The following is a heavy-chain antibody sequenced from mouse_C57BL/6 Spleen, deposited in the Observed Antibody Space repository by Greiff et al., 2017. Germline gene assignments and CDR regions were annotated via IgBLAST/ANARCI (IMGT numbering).Heavy chain of an antibody. V-gene: IGHV1-5*01. CDR1: GYTFTSYW. D-gene: IGHD2-4*01. CDR3: TIIYYDYDDVYYFDY. CDR2: IYPGNSDT. J-gene: IGHJ2*01. Sequence: EVQLQQSGTVLARPGASVKMSCKTSGYTFTSYWMHWVKQRPGQGLEWIGAIYPGNSDTSYNQKFKGKAKLTAVTSASTAYMELSSLTNEDSAVYYCTIIYYDYDDVYYFDYWGQGTTLTVSS.